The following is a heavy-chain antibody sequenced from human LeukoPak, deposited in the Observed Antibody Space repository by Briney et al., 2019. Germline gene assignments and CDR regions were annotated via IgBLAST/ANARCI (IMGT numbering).Heavy chain of an antibody. CDR3: ARVIGGWTKAPFDY. V-gene: IGHV4-38-2*01. CDR1: GYSISSGYY. J-gene: IGHJ4*02. D-gene: IGHD6-19*01. Sequence: PSETLSLTCAVSGYSISSGYYWGWIRQPPGKGLEWIGTIYHSGSTYYNPSPKSRVTISVDTSKNQFSLKLSSVTAADTAVYYCARVIGGWTKAPFDYWGQGTLVTVSS. CDR2: IYHSGST.